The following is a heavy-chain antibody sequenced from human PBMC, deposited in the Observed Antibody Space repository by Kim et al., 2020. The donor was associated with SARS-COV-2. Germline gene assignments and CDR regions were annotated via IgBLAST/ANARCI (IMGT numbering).Heavy chain of an antibody. CDR3: ASWSGRQNF. J-gene: IGHJ4*02. CDR2: DR. Sequence: DRYYVDSVKSRFTISRDNTGDSLYLQMNSLRADDTAVYYCASWSGRQNFWGQGTLVTVSS. V-gene: IGHV3-7*03. D-gene: IGHD3-3*01.